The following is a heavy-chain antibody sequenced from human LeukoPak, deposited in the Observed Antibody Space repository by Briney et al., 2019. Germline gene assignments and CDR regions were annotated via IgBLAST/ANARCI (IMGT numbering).Heavy chain of an antibody. CDR2: INPDSGGT. J-gene: IGHJ4*02. D-gene: IGHD3-22*01. CDR3: ARLYYYDSSGLSKGREYYFDY. Sequence: ASVKVSCKASGYTFTGYYMHWVRQAPGQGLEWVGWINPDSGGTNYAQKFQGRVTMTRDTSIRTAYMELSRLRSDDTAVYYCARLYYYDSSGLSKGREYYFDYWGQGTLVTVSS. CDR1: GYTFTGYY. V-gene: IGHV1-2*02.